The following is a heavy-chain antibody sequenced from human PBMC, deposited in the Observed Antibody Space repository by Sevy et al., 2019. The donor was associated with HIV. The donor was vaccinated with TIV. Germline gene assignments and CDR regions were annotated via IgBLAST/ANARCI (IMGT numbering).Heavy chain of an antibody. V-gene: IGHV3-23*01. J-gene: IGHJ4*02. Sequence: GGSLRLSCAASGLTFSSYAMSWVRQAPGKGLEWVSVISGSGGSTHYADSVKGRFTISRDNSNNTLYLQMNSLRAEDTAVYYCVKRMGAPGPFDFWGQGTLVTVSS. CDR1: GLTFSSYA. CDR2: ISGSGGST. CDR3: VKRMGAPGPFDF. D-gene: IGHD6-13*01.